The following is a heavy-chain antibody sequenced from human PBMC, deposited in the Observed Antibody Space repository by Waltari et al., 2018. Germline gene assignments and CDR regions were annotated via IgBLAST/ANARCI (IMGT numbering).Heavy chain of an antibody. CDR2: ISGSGGST. Sequence: EVQLLESGGGLVQPGGSLRLSCAASGFTFSSYAMSWVHQAPGKGLEWVSAISGSGGSTYYADSVKGRFTISRDNSKNTLYLQMNSLRAEDTAVYYCAKGMGDCSSTSCSQDYYYYYMDVWGKGTTVTISS. CDR1: GFTFSSYA. J-gene: IGHJ6*03. CDR3: AKGMGDCSSTSCSQDYYYYYMDV. D-gene: IGHD2-2*01. V-gene: IGHV3-23*01.